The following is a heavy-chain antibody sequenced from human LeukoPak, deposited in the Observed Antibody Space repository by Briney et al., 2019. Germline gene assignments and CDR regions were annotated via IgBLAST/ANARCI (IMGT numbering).Heavy chain of an antibody. Sequence: SETLSLTCAVYGGSFSGYYWSWIRQPPGKGLEWIGEINHSGSTNYNPSLKSRVTISVDTSKNQFSPKLSSVTAADTAVYYCARDERGTGTTRYYYYYYGMDVWGQGTTVTVSS. CDR1: GGSFSGYY. CDR3: ARDERGTGTTRYYYYYYGMDV. J-gene: IGHJ6*02. D-gene: IGHD1-7*01. CDR2: INHSGST. V-gene: IGHV4-34*01.